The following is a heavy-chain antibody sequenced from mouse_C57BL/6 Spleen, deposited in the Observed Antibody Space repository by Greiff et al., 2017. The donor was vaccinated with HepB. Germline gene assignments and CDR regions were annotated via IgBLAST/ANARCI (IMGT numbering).Heavy chain of an antibody. D-gene: IGHD1-1*01. J-gene: IGHJ1*03. CDR3: ARRYYYGSSSYFDV. Sequence: LVESGAELVKPGASVKMSCKASGYTFTTYPIEWMKQNHGKSLEWIGNFHPYNDDTKYNEKFKGKATLTVEKSSSTVYLELSRLTSDDSAVYYCARRYYYGSSSYFDVWGTGTTVTVSS. V-gene: IGHV1-47*01. CDR2: FHPYNDDT. CDR1: GYTFTTYP.